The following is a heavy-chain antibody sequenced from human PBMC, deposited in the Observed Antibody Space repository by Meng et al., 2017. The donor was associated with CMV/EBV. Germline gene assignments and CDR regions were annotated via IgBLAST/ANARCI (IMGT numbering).Heavy chain of an antibody. J-gene: IGHJ4*02. CDR2: INHSGST. CDR3: ARESMVRGED. V-gene: IGHV4-34*01. D-gene: IGHD3-10*01. Sequence: QAEAPQWGAGLLKPSETLSLPCAVYGGSFSGYYWSWIRQPPGKGLEWIGEINHSGSTNYNPSLKSRVTISVDTSKNQFSLKLSSVTAADTAVYYCARESMVRGEDWGQGTLVTVSS. CDR1: GGSFSGYY.